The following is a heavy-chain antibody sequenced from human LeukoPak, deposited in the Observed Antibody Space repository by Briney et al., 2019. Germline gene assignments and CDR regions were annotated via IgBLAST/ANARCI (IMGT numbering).Heavy chain of an antibody. V-gene: IGHV1-2*02. D-gene: IGHD3-16*01. J-gene: IGHJ4*02. Sequence: ASVKVSCKASGYTFTGYYMHWVRQAPGQGLEWMGWINPNRGDTKYSQKFQGRVTMTRDTSIRTAYMELTRLRSDDTAVYYCATQRGSYLWGTDFDYWGQGTLVTVSS. CDR3: ATQRGSYLWGTDFDY. CDR1: GYTFTGYY. CDR2: INPNRGDT.